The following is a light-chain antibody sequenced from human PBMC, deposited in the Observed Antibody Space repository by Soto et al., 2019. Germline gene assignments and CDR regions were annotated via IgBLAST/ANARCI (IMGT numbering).Light chain of an antibody. CDR1: SSDVGANIF. CDR3: CSFAGSYSYV. V-gene: IGLV2-14*01. Sequence: QSVLTQPASVSGSPGQSIAISCTATSSDVGANIFVSWYQQHPGKVSKLMIYTVSSRPSGVSQRFSGSKSGNTASLTISGLQAEDEADYSCCSFAGSYSYVFGTGTKVTVL. CDR2: TVS. J-gene: IGLJ1*01.